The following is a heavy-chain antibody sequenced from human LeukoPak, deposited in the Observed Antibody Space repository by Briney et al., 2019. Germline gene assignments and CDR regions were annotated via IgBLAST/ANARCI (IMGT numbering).Heavy chain of an antibody. V-gene: IGHV4-4*02. CDR2: VNLQGST. CDR1: GGSISNTNW. J-gene: IGHJ4*02. CDR3: AREGGPYRPLDY. Sequence: PSEALSLTCGVSGGSISNTNWWTWFRQPPGKGLEWIGEVNLQGSTNYNPSLKSRVAISVDKSENHISLKLTSVTAADTAVYYCAREGGPYRPLDYSGQGTLVTVAS.